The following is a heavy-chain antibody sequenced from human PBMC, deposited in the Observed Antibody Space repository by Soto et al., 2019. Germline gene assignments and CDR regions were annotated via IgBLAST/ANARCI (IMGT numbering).Heavy chain of an antibody. CDR3: ARDNRSGYYFAY. J-gene: IGHJ4*02. CDR2: IYQSGST. D-gene: IGHD3-3*01. V-gene: IGHV4-39*07. CDR1: GGSISSSTYY. Sequence: SETLSLTCTVSGGSISSSTYYWGWIRQPPGKGLEWIGYIYQSGSTSYNPSLKSRVTISVDRSKNQFSLKLNSVTAADTAVYYCARDNRSGYYFAYWGQGTPVTVSS.